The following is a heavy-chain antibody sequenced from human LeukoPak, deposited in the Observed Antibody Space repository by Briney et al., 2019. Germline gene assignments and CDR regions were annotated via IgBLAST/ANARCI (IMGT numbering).Heavy chain of an antibody. D-gene: IGHD3-10*01. CDR1: GGSISSSSYY. CDR2: IYYSGST. J-gene: IGHJ6*02. V-gene: IGHV4-39*01. CDR3: ARLNIDLRITMVRGVPSDGHYYYYYGMDV. Sequence: PSETLSLTCTVSGGSISSSSYYWGWIRQPPGKGLEWIGSIYYSGSTYYNPSLKSRVTISVDTSKNQFSLKLSSVTAADTAVYYCARLNIDLRITMVRGVPSDGHYYYYYGMDVWGQGTTVTVSS.